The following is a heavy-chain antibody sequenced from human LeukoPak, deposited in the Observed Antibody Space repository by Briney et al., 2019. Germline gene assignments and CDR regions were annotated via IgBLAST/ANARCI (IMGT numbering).Heavy chain of an antibody. CDR3: GPTLGYNYYMDV. D-gene: IGHD3-10*01. CDR1: GFTFSNLP. V-gene: IGHV3-23*01. Sequence: PGGYLRLSCAASGFTFSNLPMSWVRQAPGKGLDWVSAISGPGGSTYYADSGKDRFTISRDNSKNTLYLQVNSLRAEDTAVYYCGPTLGYNYYMDVRGKGTTVTVSS. CDR2: ISGPGGST. J-gene: IGHJ6*03.